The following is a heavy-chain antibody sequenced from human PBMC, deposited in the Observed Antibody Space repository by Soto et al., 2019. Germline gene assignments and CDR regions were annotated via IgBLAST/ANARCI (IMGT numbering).Heavy chain of an antibody. D-gene: IGHD2-21*01. Sequence: ASVKVSCKASGYPFSDNQIHWLRRAPGQGLEWMGRINPKSDDTNYAQKFQGRVTMTRDTSIDTAYLELTGLTSDDTATYYCARKHSIEYIRWGLDPWGQGTLVTVSS. V-gene: IGHV1-2*02. CDR2: INPKSDDT. J-gene: IGHJ5*02. CDR1: GYPFSDNQ. CDR3: ARKHSIEYIRWGLDP.